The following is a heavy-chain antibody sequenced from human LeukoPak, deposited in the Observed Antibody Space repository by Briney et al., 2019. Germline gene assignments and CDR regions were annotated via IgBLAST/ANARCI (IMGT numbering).Heavy chain of an antibody. CDR1: GFTFSNFP. CDR2: ISGSGGDT. J-gene: IGHJ4*02. D-gene: IGHD3-3*01. Sequence: PGGSLRLSCAASGFTFSNFPMTWVRRAPGKGLESFSSISGSGGDTYYTDSVKGRFTISRDNLKNTLYLQMNSLRAEDTAVYYCAAITIFGVGYFDYWGQGTLVTVSS. CDR3: AAITIFGVGYFDY. V-gene: IGHV3-23*01.